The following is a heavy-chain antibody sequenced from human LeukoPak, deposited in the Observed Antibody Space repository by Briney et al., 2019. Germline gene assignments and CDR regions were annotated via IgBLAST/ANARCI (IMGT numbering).Heavy chain of an antibody. J-gene: IGHJ4*02. D-gene: IGHD5-18*01. CDR3: ASSSGYSYGHGGPYYFDY. Sequence: GESLKISCKGSGYSFTSYWIGWVRQMPGKGLEWMGIIYPGDSDTRYSPSFQGQVTISADKSISTAYLQWSSLKASDTAMHYCASSSGYSYGHGGPYYFDYWGQGTLVTVSS. CDR2: IYPGDSDT. CDR1: GYSFTSYW. V-gene: IGHV5-51*01.